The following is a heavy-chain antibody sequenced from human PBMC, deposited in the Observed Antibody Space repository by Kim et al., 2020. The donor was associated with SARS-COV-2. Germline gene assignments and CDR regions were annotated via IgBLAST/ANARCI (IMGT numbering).Heavy chain of an antibody. J-gene: IGHJ4*02. Sequence: AQQFQGRVTRTRDTSTSTVYMELSSLRSEDTAVYYCARGRVKQQLRMNDYWGQGTLFTVSS. CDR3: ARGRVKQQLRMNDY. V-gene: IGHV1-46*01. D-gene: IGHD6-13*01.